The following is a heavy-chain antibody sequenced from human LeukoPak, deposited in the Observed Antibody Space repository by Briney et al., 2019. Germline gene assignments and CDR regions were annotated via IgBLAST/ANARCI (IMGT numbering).Heavy chain of an antibody. V-gene: IGHV3-23*01. Sequence: GGSLRLSCGASGLSFSSYGMSWVRQAPGKGLEWVSAISGSGGSTFYADSVKGRFTISRDNSKNTLYLQINSLRAEDTAVYYCAKDQVSVSRGWFFSDYWGQGTLVTVSS. CDR2: ISGSGGST. CDR3: AKDQVSVSRGWFFSDY. J-gene: IGHJ4*02. D-gene: IGHD6-19*01. CDR1: GLSFSSYG.